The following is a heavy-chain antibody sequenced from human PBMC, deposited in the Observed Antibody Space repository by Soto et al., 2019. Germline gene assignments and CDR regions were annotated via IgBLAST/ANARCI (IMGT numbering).Heavy chain of an antibody. D-gene: IGHD3-22*01. Sequence: QVQLVQSGAEVKKPGASVKVSCKASGYTFTSYGISWVRQAPGQGLEWMGWISAYNGNTNYAQKLQGRVTMTTDTSTSQAYMELRSLRSDDTAVYYCAVLTYYYASSGYSNQFDYWGQGTLVTVSS. CDR1: GYTFTSYG. CDR3: AVLTYYYASSGYSNQFDY. V-gene: IGHV1-18*01. J-gene: IGHJ4*02. CDR2: ISAYNGNT.